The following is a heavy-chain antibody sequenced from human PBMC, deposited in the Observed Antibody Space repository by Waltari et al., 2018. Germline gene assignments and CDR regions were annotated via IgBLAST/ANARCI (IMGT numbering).Heavy chain of an antibody. V-gene: IGHV1-3*01. CDR2: INAGNGNT. Sequence: QVQLVQSGAEVKKPGASVKVSCKASGYTFTSYAMHWVRQAPGQRLEWMGWINAGNGNTKYSQKFQGRVTITRDTSASTAYMELSSLRSEDTAVYYCARGTTMVTTLPYPHYYYGMDVWGQGTTVTVSS. CDR1: GYTFTSYA. D-gene: IGHD4-17*01. J-gene: IGHJ6*02. CDR3: ARGTTMVTTLPYPHYYYGMDV.